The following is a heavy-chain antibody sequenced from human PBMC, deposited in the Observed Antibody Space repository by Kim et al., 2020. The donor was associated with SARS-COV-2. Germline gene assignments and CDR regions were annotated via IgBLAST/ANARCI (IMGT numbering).Heavy chain of an antibody. V-gene: IGHV3-72*01. CDR3: IRGFDGSGRRWPSNW. D-gene: IGHD3-10*01. J-gene: IGHJ5*01. CDR2: SRSKAAGYTT. Sequence: GGSLRLSCAASGFTFSDHVIDWVRQAPGKGLEWVGRSRSKAAGYTTEYAASVKVRFTIPRDDSKNSLHLQINSLKSEDTALYFCIRGFDGSGRRWPSNW. CDR1: GFTFSDHV.